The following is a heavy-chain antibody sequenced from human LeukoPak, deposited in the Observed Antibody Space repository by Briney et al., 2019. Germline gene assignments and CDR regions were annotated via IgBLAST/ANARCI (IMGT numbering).Heavy chain of an antibody. J-gene: IGHJ4*02. CDR3: AKSGLNRFDY. D-gene: IGHD2-15*01. CDR2: ISGNGGKT. CDR1: GFTFSTSW. V-gene: IGHV3-23*01. Sequence: GGSLRLSCAASGFTFSTSWMDWVRQAPGKGLEWVSSISGNGGKTYYADSVKGRFTISRDDSKNTLYLQMNSLRAEDTAVYYCAKSGLNRFDYWGQGTLVTVSS.